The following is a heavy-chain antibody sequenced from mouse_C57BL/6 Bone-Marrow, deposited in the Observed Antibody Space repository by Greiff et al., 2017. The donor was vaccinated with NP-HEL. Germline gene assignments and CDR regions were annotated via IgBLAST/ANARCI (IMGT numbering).Heavy chain of an antibody. CDR1: GYTFTSYW. CDR3: ASRGGWVFAY. V-gene: IGHV1-59*01. J-gene: IGHJ3*01. CDR2: IDPSDSYT. D-gene: IGHD3-2*02. Sequence: VQLQQPGAELVRPGTSVKLSCKASGYTFTSYWMHWVKQRPGQGLEWIGVIDPSDSYTNYNQKFKGKATLTVNTSSSTAYMQLSSLTSEDAAVYCGASRGGWVFAYWGQGTLVTVSA.